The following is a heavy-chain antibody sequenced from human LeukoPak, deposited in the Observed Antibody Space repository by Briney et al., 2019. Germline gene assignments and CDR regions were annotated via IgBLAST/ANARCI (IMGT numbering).Heavy chain of an antibody. CDR2: INPNSGGT. D-gene: IGHD5-18*01. CDR1: GYTFTGYY. J-gene: IGHJ5*02. Sequence: ASVKVSCKASGYTFTGYYMHWVRQAPGQGLEWMGRINPNSGGTNYAQKFQGRVTITADESTSTAYMELSSLRSEDTAVYYCARGYSYGNNWFDPWGQGTLVTVSS. V-gene: IGHV1-2*06. CDR3: ARGYSYGNNWFDP.